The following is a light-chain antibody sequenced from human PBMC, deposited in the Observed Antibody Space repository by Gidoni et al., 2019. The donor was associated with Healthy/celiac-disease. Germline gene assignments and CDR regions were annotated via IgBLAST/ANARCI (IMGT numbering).Light chain of an antibody. CDR3: AAWDDSLNGRV. Sequence: QSVLTQLHSASGTPGQRVTISCSGSSSNSGSNTVNWYQQLPGTAPKLLIYSNNPRPSGVPDRFSGSKSGTSASLAISGLQSEDEADYYCAAWDDSLNGRVFGGGTKLTVL. J-gene: IGLJ3*02. V-gene: IGLV1-44*01. CDR1: SSNSGSNT. CDR2: SNN.